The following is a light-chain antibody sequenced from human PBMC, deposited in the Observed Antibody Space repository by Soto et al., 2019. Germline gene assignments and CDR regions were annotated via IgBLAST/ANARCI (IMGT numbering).Light chain of an antibody. V-gene: IGKV3-15*01. CDR1: QSVSSK. CDR2: GAS. CDR3: QQYNNWPGT. J-gene: IGKJ1*01. Sequence: EIVLTQSPGTLSVSPGERATLSCRASQSVSSKLAWYQQKPGQAPRLLFYGASTGATGIPARFSGSVSETEFTLSISSLQSEDFAVYYCQQYNNWPGTFGQGTKVDIK.